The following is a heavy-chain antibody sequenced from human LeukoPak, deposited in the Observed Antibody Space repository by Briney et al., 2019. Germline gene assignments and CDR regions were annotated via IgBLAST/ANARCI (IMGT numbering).Heavy chain of an antibody. CDR1: GFTFDDYA. V-gene: IGHV3-9*01. J-gene: IGHJ4*02. CDR3: AKSQSNYDFWSGYDY. D-gene: IGHD3-3*01. Sequence: GGSLRLSCAASGFTFDDYAVHWVRQAPGKGLEWVSGISWNSGSIGYADSVKGRFTISRDNAKNSLYLQMNSLRAEDTALYYCAKSQSNYDFWSGYDYWGQGTLVTVSS. CDR2: ISWNSGSI.